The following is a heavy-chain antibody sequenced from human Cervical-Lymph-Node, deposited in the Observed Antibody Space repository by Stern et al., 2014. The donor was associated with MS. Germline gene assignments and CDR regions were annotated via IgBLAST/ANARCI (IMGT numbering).Heavy chain of an antibody. CDR3: ANNIVATQDFDY. CDR2: ISGSGGST. D-gene: IGHD5-12*01. J-gene: IGHJ4*02. Sequence: VQLVESGGGLVQPGGSLRLSCAASGFTFSSYAMSWVRQDPGKGLEWVSAISGSGGSTYYADSVKGRFTISRDNSKNTLYLQMNSLRAEDTAVYYCANNIVATQDFDYWGQGTLVTVSS. V-gene: IGHV3-23*04. CDR1: GFTFSSYA.